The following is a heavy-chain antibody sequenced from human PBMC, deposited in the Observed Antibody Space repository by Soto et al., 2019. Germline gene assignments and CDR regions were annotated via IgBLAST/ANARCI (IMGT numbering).Heavy chain of an antibody. V-gene: IGHV3-74*01. J-gene: IGHJ4*02. D-gene: IGHD2-15*01. CDR2: INSDGSST. CDR1: GFTFSSYW. Sequence: EVQLVESGGGLVQPGGSLRLSCAASGFTFSSYWMHWVRQAPGKGLVRVSRINSDGSSTTYADSVKGRFTISRDNAKNTLYLQMNSLRAEDTAVYFCARVECSGGSCYSIDFWGQGTLVTVSS. CDR3: ARVECSGGSCYSIDF.